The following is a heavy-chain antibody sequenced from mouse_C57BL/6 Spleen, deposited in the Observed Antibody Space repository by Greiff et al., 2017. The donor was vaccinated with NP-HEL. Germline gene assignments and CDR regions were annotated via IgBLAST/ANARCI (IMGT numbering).Heavy chain of an antibody. CDR1: GYTFTDYY. CDR3: ARRDGYYVRFAE. Sequence: VQLQQSGPELVKPGASVKISCKASGYTFTDYYMNWVKQSHGKSLEWIGDINPNNGGTSYNQKFKGKATLTVDKSSSTAYMELRSLTSEDSAVYYCARRDGYYVRFAEWGQGTLGTVSA. V-gene: IGHV1-26*01. CDR2: INPNNGGT. D-gene: IGHD2-3*01. J-gene: IGHJ3*01.